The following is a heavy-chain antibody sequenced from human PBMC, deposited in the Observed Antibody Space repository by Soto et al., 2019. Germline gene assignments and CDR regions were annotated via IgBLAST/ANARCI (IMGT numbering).Heavy chain of an antibody. V-gene: IGHV3-30-3*01. J-gene: IGHJ4*02. D-gene: IGHD5-18*01. CDR3: VRGGYSYGCFDY. Sequence: QVQLVESGGGVVQPGRSLRLSCAASGFTSSSYAMHWVRQAPGKGLEWVAVISYDGSNKYYADSVKGRFTISRDNSKNTLYLQMNSLRAEDTAVYYCVRGGYSYGCFDYWGQGTLVTVSS. CDR2: ISYDGSNK. CDR1: GFTSSSYA.